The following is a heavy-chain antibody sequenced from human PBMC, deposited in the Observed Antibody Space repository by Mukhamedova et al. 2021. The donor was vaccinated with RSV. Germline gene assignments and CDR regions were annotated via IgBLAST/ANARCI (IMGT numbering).Heavy chain of an antibody. CDR3: AKGVLGYCSGGSCYPNYNGMDA. Sequence: GLEWVSAISGSGGSTYYADSVKGRFTISRDNSKNTLYLQMNSLRAEDTAVYYCAKGVLGYCSGGSCYPNYNGMDAWGKGTTVTV. CDR2: ISGSGGST. V-gene: IGHV3-23*01. J-gene: IGHJ6*04. D-gene: IGHD2-15*01.